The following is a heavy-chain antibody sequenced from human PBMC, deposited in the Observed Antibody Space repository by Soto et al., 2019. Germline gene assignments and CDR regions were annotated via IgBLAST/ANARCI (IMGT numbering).Heavy chain of an antibody. Sequence: EAQLVESGGGLVQPGGSLRLSCAFSGFSFDEHAMYWVRQAPGKGLEWVAGLLWHGDRPGYADSVKGRFTISRDSAKDFLYLQMNSLRTEDTALYYCGKDLTPGGLESWGQGTLVTVSS. CDR2: LLWHGDRP. J-gene: IGHJ4*02. V-gene: IGHV3-9*01. D-gene: IGHD2-15*01. CDR1: GFSFDEHA. CDR3: GKDLTPGGLES.